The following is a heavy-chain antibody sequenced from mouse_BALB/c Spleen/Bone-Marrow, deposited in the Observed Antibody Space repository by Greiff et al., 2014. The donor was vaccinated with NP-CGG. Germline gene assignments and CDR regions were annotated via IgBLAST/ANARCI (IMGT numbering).Heavy chain of an antibody. V-gene: IGHV1S56*01. D-gene: IGHD2-3*01. Sequence: LQESGPELVKPGASVRISCKASGYTFTSYYIHWVKQRPGQGLEWIGWIYPGNVNTKYNEKFKGKATLTADKSSSTAYMQLSSLTSEDSAVYFCARGVTTGGFAYWGQRTLVTVSA. CDR2: IYPGNVNT. CDR1: GYTFTSYY. CDR3: ARGVTTGGFAY. J-gene: IGHJ3*01.